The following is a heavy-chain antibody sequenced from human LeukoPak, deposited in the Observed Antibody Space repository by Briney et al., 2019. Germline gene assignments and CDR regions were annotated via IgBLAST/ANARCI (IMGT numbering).Heavy chain of an antibody. CDR2: TYYSGST. Sequence: SETLSLTCTVSGGSISSYYWSWIRQPPGKGLEWIGYTYYSGSTNYNPSLKSRVTILGDTSKNQFSLRLSSVTAEDTAVYYCARGDSSGWFYFDYWGQGTLVTVSS. CDR1: GGSISSYY. CDR3: ARGDSSGWFYFDY. V-gene: IGHV4-59*01. D-gene: IGHD6-19*01. J-gene: IGHJ4*02.